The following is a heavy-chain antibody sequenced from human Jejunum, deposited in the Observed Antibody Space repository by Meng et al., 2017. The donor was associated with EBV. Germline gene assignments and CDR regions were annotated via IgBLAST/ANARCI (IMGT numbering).Heavy chain of an antibody. Sequence: QVHLGAPGAEVKKPGASVKISCKTSGYTFTNYYMHWVRQAPGQGLEWVGMVNPSPVDTNYARKFQGRVTMTSDTSTSTVHMELNSLKSDDTAVYYCARGLDSSTPGTDWGQGTLVTVSS. CDR2: VNPSPVDT. J-gene: IGHJ4*02. D-gene: IGHD6-13*01. V-gene: IGHV1-46*01. CDR1: GYTFTNYY. CDR3: ARGLDSSTPGTD.